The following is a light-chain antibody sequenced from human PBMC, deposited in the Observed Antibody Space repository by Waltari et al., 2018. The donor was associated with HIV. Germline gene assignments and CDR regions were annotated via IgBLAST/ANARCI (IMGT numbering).Light chain of an antibody. J-gene: IGLJ2*01. CDR1: MSNIGSKH. Sequence: QSVLTQPPAASGTPGQRVTISCSGSMSNIGSKHVYWYQQVPGTAPKLLMYRNDQRPSGVPDRFSGSKSGTSASLAISGLRSEDEADYYCVVWDDSLSGVVFGGGTKLTVL. V-gene: IGLV1-47*01. CDR3: VVWDDSLSGVV. CDR2: RND.